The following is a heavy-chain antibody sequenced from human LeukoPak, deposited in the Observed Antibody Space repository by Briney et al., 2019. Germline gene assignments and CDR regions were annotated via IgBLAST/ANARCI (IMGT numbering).Heavy chain of an antibody. CDR1: GFTFSSYA. V-gene: IGHV3-30*02. J-gene: IGHJ4*02. CDR2: IRHDESDK. CDR3: AKDSGAGDCAFDY. D-gene: IGHD2-21*02. Sequence: GRSLRLSCAAPGFTFSSYAMHWVRQAPGKGLEWVAFIRHDESDKYYADSLKGRFTISRDNSKNTVWLQMNSLRAEDTAMYYCAKDSGAGDCAFDYWGQGTLVTVSS.